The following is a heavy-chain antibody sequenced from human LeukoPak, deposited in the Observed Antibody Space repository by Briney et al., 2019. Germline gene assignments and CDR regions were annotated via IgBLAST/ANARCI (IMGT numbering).Heavy chain of an antibody. D-gene: IGHD5-24*01. CDR3: AKGGRWLQFFDY. CDR1: GFTFDDYA. Sequence: GGSLRLSCAASGFTFDDYAMHWVRHAPGKGLEWVSGISWNSGSIGYADSVKGRFTISRDNAKNSLYLQMNSLRAEDTALYYCAKGGRWLQFFDYWGQGTLVTVFS. V-gene: IGHV3-9*01. J-gene: IGHJ4*02. CDR2: ISWNSGSI.